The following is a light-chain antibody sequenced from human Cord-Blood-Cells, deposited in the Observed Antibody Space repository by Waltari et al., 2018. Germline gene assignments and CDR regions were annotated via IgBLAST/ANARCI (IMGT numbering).Light chain of an antibody. V-gene: IGKV3-11*01. CDR2: DAS. CDR1: QSVSSY. Sequence: EIVFTQSPATLSLSPVERAPLSCRASQSVSSYLAWYQQKPGQAPRLLIYDASHRATGIPARFSGSGSGTDFTLTISSLEPEDFAVYYCQQRSNWLTFGGGTKVEIK. CDR3: QQRSNWLT. J-gene: IGKJ4*01.